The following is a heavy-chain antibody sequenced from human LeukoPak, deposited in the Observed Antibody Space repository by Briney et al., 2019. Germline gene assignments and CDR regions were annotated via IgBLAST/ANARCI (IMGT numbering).Heavy chain of an antibody. J-gene: IGHJ3*02. CDR2: ISWNRGSI. CDR3: AKDRVTMIVAYAFDI. Sequence: GRSLRLSCAASGFTFDDYAMHWVRQAPGKGLEWVSGISWNRGSIGYADPVKGRFTISRDNAKNSLYLQMNSLRAEDTALYYCAKDRVTMIVAYAFDIWGQGTMVTVSS. D-gene: IGHD3-22*01. V-gene: IGHV3-9*01. CDR1: GFTFDDYA.